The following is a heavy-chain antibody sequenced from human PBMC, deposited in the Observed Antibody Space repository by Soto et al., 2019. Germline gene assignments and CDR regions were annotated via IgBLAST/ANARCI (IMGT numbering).Heavy chain of an antibody. CDR1: GGSVSGYY. V-gene: IGHV4-59*02. D-gene: IGHD3-22*01. CDR2: IFYAGNT. J-gene: IGHJ3*02. CDR3: ARGADLYYYDSSGYYSGAFDI. Sequence: SETLSLTCTVSGGSVSGYYWSWIRQSPGKGLEWLGYIFYAGNTLYNPSVQSRVTISVDTSKNQFSLKLSSVTAADTAVYYCARGADLYYYDSSGYYSGAFDIWGQGTMVTVSS.